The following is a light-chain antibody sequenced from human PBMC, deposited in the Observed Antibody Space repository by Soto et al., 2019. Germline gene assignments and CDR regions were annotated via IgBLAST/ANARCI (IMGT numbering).Light chain of an antibody. J-gene: IGLJ1*01. Sequence: QSVLTQPPSASGTPGQRVTISCSGSSSNIGSNTVSWYQQLPGTAPKLLIYSNNQRPSGVPDRFSGSKSGTSASLAISGLQSEDEADYYCAAWDDSLNGQVFGTGTKATVL. V-gene: IGLV1-44*01. CDR3: AAWDDSLNGQV. CDR1: SSNIGSNT. CDR2: SNN.